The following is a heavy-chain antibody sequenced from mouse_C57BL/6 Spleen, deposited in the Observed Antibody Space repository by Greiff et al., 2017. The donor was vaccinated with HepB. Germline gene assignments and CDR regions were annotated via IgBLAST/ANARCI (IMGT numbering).Heavy chain of an antibody. Sequence: QVHVKQSGAELARPGASVKLSCKASGYTFTSYGISWVKQRTGQGLEWIGEIYPRSGNTYYNEKFKGKATLTADKSSSTAYMELRSLTSEDSAVYFCWLYYYGSSSYWGQGTTLTVSS. CDR2: IYPRSGNT. V-gene: IGHV1-81*01. CDR1: GYTFTSYG. J-gene: IGHJ2*01. CDR3: WLYYYGSSSY. D-gene: IGHD1-1*01.